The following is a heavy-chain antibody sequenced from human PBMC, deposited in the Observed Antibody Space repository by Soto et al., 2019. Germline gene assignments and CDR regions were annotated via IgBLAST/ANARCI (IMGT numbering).Heavy chain of an antibody. D-gene: IGHD1-26*01. Sequence: QVQLVQSGAEVREPGASVKVSCKASGYSFTSLDSNWVRQTTGQGLEWMGWMQPSSGRTGYAQKFQGRVTTTRDTSINTAYMELSSLTSDGTAFYYCARGVTAGDDYWGQGTLVTVSS. CDR1: GYSFTSLD. J-gene: IGHJ4*02. CDR2: MQPSSGRT. V-gene: IGHV1-8*01. CDR3: ARGVTAGDDY.